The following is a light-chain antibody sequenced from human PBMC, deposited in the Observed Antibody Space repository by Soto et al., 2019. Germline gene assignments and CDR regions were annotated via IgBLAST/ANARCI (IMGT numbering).Light chain of an antibody. CDR2: DAS. Sequence: EIVLTQSPATLSLSPGERATLSCRASQSISSYLAWYQQKLGQAPRLLIYDASNRATGVPARFSGSGSGTDFTLTISSLEPEDFAVYYCQQRMNWPLTFGQGTRLEIK. V-gene: IGKV3-11*01. CDR1: QSISSY. CDR3: QQRMNWPLT. J-gene: IGKJ5*01.